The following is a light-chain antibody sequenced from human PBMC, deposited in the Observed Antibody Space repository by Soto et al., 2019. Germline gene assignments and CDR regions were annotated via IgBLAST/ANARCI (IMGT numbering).Light chain of an antibody. Sequence: QSVRTQPASVSGSPGQSITTSCPGTSSDVGGYNYVSWYQQHPGKAPKLMIYDVSNRPSGVSNRFSGSKSGNTASLTISGLQAEDEADYYCSSYTTSGSLVFGGGTKLTVL. CDR3: SSYTTSGSLV. CDR2: DVS. V-gene: IGLV2-14*01. J-gene: IGLJ2*01. CDR1: SSDVGGYNY.